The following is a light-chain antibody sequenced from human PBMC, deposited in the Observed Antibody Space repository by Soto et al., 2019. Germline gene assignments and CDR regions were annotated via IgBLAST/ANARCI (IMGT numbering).Light chain of an antibody. J-gene: IGKJ1*01. V-gene: IGKV1-39*01. CDR3: QQSYSVPWT. CDR1: RTISSE. Sequence: DIQMTQTPSSLSASVGDRVTITCRASRTISSEINWYQQKPGQAPKFLIYAASSLQSGVPSRFSGSGSGTDFTLTISSLQPEDSATYFCQQSYSVPWTFGQGTKVEV. CDR2: AAS.